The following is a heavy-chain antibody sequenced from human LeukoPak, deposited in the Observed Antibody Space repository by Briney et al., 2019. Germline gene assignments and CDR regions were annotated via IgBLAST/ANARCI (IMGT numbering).Heavy chain of an antibody. CDR1: GFTFSSYA. CDR3: ARDFSHYYDSSGCFDY. J-gene: IGHJ4*02. D-gene: IGHD3-22*01. CDR2: ISYDGSNK. V-gene: IGHV3-30-3*01. Sequence: GGSLRLSRAASGFTFSSYAMHWVRQAPGKGLEWVAVISYDGSNKYYADSVKGRFTISRDNSKNTLYLQMNSLRAEDTAVNYCARDFSHYYDSSGCFDYWGQGTLVTVSS.